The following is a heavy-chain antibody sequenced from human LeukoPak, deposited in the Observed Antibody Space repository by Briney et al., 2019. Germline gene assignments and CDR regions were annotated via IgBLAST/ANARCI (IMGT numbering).Heavy chain of an antibody. Sequence: PWGNLSFSCAASGFTFNSYGMSWVRQGQGNGLEGVSAISGSGGSNSYAASAKGRFTTSRDNSKNTLYLQMNSMRAEDTAGYYCAIQTMVWGVGAFDIWGQGTMVTVSS. CDR2: ISGSGGSN. CDR3: AIQTMVWGVGAFDI. D-gene: IGHD3-10*01. V-gene: IGHV3-23*01. CDR1: GFTFNSYG. J-gene: IGHJ3*02.